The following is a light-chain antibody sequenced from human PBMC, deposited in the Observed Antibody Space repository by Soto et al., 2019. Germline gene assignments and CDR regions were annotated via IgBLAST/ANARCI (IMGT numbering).Light chain of an antibody. Sequence: QSALTQPPSASGSPGQSVTISCTGTSSDVGAYNFVSWYQQHPGKAPKLMIYGVIKRPSGVPDRFSGSKSGNTASLTVSGLQAEDEADYYCNSYTSSSTDVTDVVFGGGTKLTVL. J-gene: IGLJ2*01. V-gene: IGLV2-8*01. CDR3: NSYTSSSTDVTDVV. CDR1: SSDVGAYNF. CDR2: GVI.